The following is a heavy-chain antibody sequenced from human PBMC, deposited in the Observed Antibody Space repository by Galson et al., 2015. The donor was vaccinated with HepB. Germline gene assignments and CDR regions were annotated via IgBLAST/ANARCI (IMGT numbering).Heavy chain of an antibody. D-gene: IGHD2-2*01. Sequence: CAISGDSVSSDRAAWNWIRQSPSRGLEWLGRTYHRSKWDNDYAPSVKSRIVIKADTSRNQFSLQLKSVTPEDTAVYFRARSCCAYRDVFDFWGLGTVVTVSS. J-gene: IGHJ3*01. CDR2: TYHRSKWDN. V-gene: IGHV6-1*01. CDR3: ARSCCAYRDVFDF. CDR1: GDSVSSDRAA.